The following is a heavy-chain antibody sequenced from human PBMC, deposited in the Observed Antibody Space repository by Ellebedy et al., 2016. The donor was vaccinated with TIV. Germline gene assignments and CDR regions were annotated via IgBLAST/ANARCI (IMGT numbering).Heavy chain of an antibody. V-gene: IGHV1-69*06. Sequence: SVKVSXKASGYTFTSYGISWVRQAPGQGLEWMGGIIPIFGTANYAQKFQGRVTITADKSTSTAYMELSSLRSEDTAVYYCARLLDYYDSSGLSAFDIWGQGTMVTVSS. D-gene: IGHD3-22*01. J-gene: IGHJ3*02. CDR1: GYTFTSYG. CDR3: ARLLDYYDSSGLSAFDI. CDR2: IIPIFGTA.